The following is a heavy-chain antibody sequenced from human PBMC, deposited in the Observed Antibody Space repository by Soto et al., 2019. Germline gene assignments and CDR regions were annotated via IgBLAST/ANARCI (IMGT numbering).Heavy chain of an antibody. D-gene: IGHD3-3*01. CDR3: ARALDFWSAYFDY. Sequence: GESLKISCKGSGYSFTSYWISWVRQMPGKGLEWMGRIDPSDSYTNYSPSFQGHVTISADNSKNTLYLQMNSLRTEDTAVYYCARALDFWSAYFDYWGQGSLVTVSS. CDR1: GYSFTSYW. J-gene: IGHJ4*02. V-gene: IGHV5-10-1*01. CDR2: IDPSDSYT.